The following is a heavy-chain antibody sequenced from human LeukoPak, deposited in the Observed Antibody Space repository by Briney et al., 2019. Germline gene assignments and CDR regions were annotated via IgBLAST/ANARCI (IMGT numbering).Heavy chain of an antibody. V-gene: IGHV4-34*01. CDR2: INHSGST. J-gene: IGHJ4*02. Sequence: SETLSLTCAVYGGSFSGYYWSWIRQPPGKGLEWIGEINHSGSTNYNPSLKSRVTISVDTSKNQFSLKLSSVTAADTAVYYCAGESGSSGSYSPHYDYWGQGTLVTVSS. CDR3: AGESGSSGSYSPHYDY. CDR1: GGSFSGYY. D-gene: IGHD3-10*01.